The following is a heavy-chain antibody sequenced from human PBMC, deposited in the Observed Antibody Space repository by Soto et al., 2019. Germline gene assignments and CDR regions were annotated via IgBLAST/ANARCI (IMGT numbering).Heavy chain of an antibody. CDR1: GYSFTAYW. J-gene: IGHJ4*02. V-gene: IGHV5-10-1*01. CDR2: IDPSDSYA. Sequence: GESLKISCQASGYSFTAYWITWVRQMPGKGLEWMATIDPSDSYANYSPSFRGHVTFSVDRSITTVYLQWNSLKASDSAMYFCTRRASSSFYHFDFWGQGALVTVSS. CDR3: TRRASSSFYHFDF. D-gene: IGHD2-2*01.